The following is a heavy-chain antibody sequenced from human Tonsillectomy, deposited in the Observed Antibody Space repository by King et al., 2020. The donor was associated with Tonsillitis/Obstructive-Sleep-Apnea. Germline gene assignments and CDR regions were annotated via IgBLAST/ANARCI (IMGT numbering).Heavy chain of an antibody. CDR1: GFTFSIYS. CDR2: ISSSSSYI. V-gene: IGHV3-21*01. Sequence: VQLVESGGGLVKPGGSLRLSCAASGFTFSIYSMNWVRQAPGKGLEWGSSISSSSSYIYYADSVKGRFTISRDNAKNSLYLQMNSLRAADTAVYYCARVNGKKGYYYRDVWGKGTTVTVSS. D-gene: IGHD2-8*01. CDR3: ARVNGKKGYYYRDV. J-gene: IGHJ6*03.